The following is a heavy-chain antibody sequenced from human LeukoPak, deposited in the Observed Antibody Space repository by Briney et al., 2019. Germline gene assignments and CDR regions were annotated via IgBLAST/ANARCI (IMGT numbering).Heavy chain of an antibody. CDR1: GYTFTSYD. CDR3: ARGQGSNIVVVQEDVFDP. D-gene: IGHD2-2*01. Sequence: ASVKVSCKASGYTFTSYDINWVRQATGQGLEWMGWMNPNSGNTGYAQKFQGRVTITRNTSISTAYMELSSLRSEDTAVYYCARGQGSNIVVVQEDVFDPWGQGTLVTVSS. CDR2: MNPNSGNT. V-gene: IGHV1-8*03. J-gene: IGHJ5*02.